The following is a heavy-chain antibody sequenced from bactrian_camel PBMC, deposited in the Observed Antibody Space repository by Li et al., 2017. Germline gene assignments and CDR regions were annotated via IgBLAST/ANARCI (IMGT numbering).Heavy chain of an antibody. J-gene: IGHJ4*01. CDR2: KDSDGRP. CDR1: GYTNRFNC. CDR3: AAKPRQYGGDWWDTFMYNY. D-gene: IGHD6*01. V-gene: IGHV3S53*01. Sequence: HVQLVESGGGSVQAGGSLRLSCGASGYTNRFNCMGWFRQAPGKERGGVAAKDSDGRPSYADSVKGRFTISQDSARNTVYLQMNNLQPEDTATYYCAAKPRQYGGDWWDTFMYNYWGQGTQVTVS.